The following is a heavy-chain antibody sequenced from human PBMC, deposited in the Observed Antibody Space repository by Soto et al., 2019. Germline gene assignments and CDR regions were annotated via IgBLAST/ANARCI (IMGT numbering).Heavy chain of an antibody. V-gene: IGHV4-34*01. CDR3: AREVTTVTTYNYYYYMDV. D-gene: IGHD4-17*01. Sequence: SETLSLTCAVYGGSFSGYYWSWIRQPPGKGLEWIGEINHSGSTNYNPSLKSRVTISVDTSKNQFSLKLSSVTAADTAVYYCAREVTTVTTYNYYYYMDVWGKATTVTVSS. J-gene: IGHJ6*03. CDR1: GGSFSGYY. CDR2: INHSGST.